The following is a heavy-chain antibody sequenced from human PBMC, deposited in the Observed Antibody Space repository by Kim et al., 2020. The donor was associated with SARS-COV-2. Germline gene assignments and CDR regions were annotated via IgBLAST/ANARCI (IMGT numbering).Heavy chain of an antibody. Sequence: GGSLRLSCAASGFTFSSYGMHWVRQAPGKGLEWVAVISYDGSNKYYADSVKGRFTISRDNSKNTLYLQMNSLRAEDTAVYYCAKDWTSVDGGNSGYWGQGTLVTVSS. CDR2: ISYDGSNK. V-gene: IGHV3-30*18. D-gene: IGHD2-21*02. CDR3: AKDWTSVDGGNSGY. J-gene: IGHJ4*02. CDR1: GFTFSSYG.